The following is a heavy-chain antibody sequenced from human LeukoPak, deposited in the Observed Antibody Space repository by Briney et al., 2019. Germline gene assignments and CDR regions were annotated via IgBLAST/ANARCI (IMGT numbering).Heavy chain of an antibody. CDR1: GFTFSSYA. D-gene: IGHD5-18*01. J-gene: IGHJ4*02. CDR2: ISGSGGST. V-gene: IGHV3-23*01. CDR3: ARAPAGYSYAYDY. Sequence: GGSLRLSCAASGFTFSSYAMSWVRQAPGKGLEWVSAISGSGGSTYYADSVKGRFTISRDNSKNTLYLQMNSLRAEDTAVYYCARAPAGYSYAYDYWGQGTLVTVSS.